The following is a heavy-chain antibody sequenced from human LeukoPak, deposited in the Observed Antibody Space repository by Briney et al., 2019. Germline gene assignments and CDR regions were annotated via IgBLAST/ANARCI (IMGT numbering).Heavy chain of an antibody. J-gene: IGHJ4*02. CDR3: ARWGDYDVLTGYYVPDY. CDR1: GFTFSNYA. V-gene: IGHV3-23*01. CDR2: ILGSGGST. D-gene: IGHD3-9*01. Sequence: GGSLRLPCAASGFTFSNYAMSWVRQAPGKGLEWVSAILGSGGSTYYADSVKGRFTVSRDNSKSTLYLQMNSLRAEDTALYYCARWGDYDVLTGYYVPDYWGQGTLVTVSS.